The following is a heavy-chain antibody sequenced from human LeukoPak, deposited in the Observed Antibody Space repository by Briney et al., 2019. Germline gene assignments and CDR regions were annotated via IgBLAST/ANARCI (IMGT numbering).Heavy chain of an antibody. Sequence: ASVKVSCKASGGTFSSYAISWVRQAPGQGLEWMGGIIPIFGTANYAQKFQGRVTITADESTSTAYMELSSLRSEDTAVYYCARGKGLRGSNWFDPWGQGTLVTVSS. D-gene: IGHD4-17*01. CDR1: GGTFSSYA. J-gene: IGHJ5*02. V-gene: IGHV1-69*13. CDR2: IIPIFGTA. CDR3: ARGKGLRGSNWFDP.